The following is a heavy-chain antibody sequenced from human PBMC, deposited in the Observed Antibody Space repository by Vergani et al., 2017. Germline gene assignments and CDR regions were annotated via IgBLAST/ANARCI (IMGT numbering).Heavy chain of an antibody. CDR1: GATFRSNT. Sequence: QVQLVQSGAEVKKPGSSVKVSCKASGATFRSNTISWVRQVPGQGLEWMGWINTNTGNPTYAQGFTGRFVFSLDTSVSTAYLQISSLKAEDTAVYYCARQDYYDSSKRVVDYWGQGTLVTVSS. V-gene: IGHV7-4-1*02. D-gene: IGHD3-22*01. J-gene: IGHJ4*02. CDR2: INTNTGNP. CDR3: ARQDYYDSSKRVVDY.